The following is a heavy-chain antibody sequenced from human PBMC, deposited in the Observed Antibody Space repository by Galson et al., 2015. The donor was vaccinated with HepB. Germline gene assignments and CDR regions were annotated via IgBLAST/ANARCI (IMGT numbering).Heavy chain of an antibody. CDR1: GFTFSNYW. Sequence: SLRLSCAASGFTFSNYWMSWVRQAPGKGLEWVAKIKQDGSVKNYVDSVKGRFTVSRDNAKNSLYLQMNSLRGEDTAVYYCARENGWAFDIWGQGTMVTVSS. V-gene: IGHV3-7*01. CDR3: ARENGWAFDI. CDR2: IKQDGSVK. J-gene: IGHJ3*02. D-gene: IGHD6-19*01.